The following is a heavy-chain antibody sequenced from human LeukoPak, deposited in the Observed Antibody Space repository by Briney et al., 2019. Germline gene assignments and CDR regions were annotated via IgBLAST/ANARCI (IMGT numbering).Heavy chain of an antibody. CDR2: ISYDGSNK. D-gene: IGHD3-10*01. CDR1: GFTFSSYA. J-gene: IGHJ3*02. V-gene: IGHV3-30*04. Sequence: PRRSLRLSCAASGFTFSSYAMHWVRQAPGKGLEWVAVISYDGSNKYYADSVKGRFTISRDNSKNTLYLQMNSLRAEDTAVYYCARPGFGELFVGYAFDIWGQGTMVTVSS. CDR3: ARPGFGELFVGYAFDI.